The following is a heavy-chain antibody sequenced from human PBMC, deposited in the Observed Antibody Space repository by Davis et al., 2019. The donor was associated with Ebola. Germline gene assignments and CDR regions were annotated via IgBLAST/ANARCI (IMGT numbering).Heavy chain of an antibody. CDR3: ARDSDDYCFDY. V-gene: IGHV3-30*02. Sequence: GGSLRPSCAASGFTFTIFDMHWVRQAPGRGLEWVAFVRSHGSDDHYADSVKGRFTISRDNSKNTLYLQMNSLRPEDTAVYYCARDSDDYCFDYWGQGTLVTVSS. J-gene: IGHJ4*02. D-gene: IGHD2-21*02. CDR2: VRSHGSDD. CDR1: GFTFTIFD.